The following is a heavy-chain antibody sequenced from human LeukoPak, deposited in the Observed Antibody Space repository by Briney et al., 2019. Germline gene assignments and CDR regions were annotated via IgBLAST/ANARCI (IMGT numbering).Heavy chain of an antibody. CDR1: GFTFSNYA. Sequence: LPGGSLRLSCAASGFTFSNYAMSWVRQAPGKGLVWVSRINSDGSSTSYADSVKGRFTISRDNAKNTLYLQMNSLRAEDTAVYYCAREGDYVGLDYYYYGMDVWGQGTTVTVSS. J-gene: IGHJ6*02. V-gene: IGHV3-74*01. CDR3: AREGDYVGLDYYYYGMDV. CDR2: INSDGSST. D-gene: IGHD4-17*01.